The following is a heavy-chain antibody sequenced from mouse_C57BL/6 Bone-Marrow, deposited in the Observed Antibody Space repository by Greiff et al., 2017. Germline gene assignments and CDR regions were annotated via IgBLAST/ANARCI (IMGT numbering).Heavy chain of an antibody. CDR2: IYPGSGNT. CDR1: GYTFTDYY. D-gene: IGHD1-1*01. Sequence: VQLKESGAELVRPGASVKLSCKASGYTFTDYYINWVKQRPGQGLEWIARIYPGSGNTYYNEKFKGKATLTAEKSSSTAYMQLSSLTSEDSAVYFCARFTTVVEALYYYAMDYWGQGTSVTVSS. V-gene: IGHV1-76*01. J-gene: IGHJ4*01. CDR3: ARFTTVVEALYYYAMDY.